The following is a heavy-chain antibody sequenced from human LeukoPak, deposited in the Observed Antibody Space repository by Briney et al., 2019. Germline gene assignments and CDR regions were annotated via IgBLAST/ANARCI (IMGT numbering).Heavy chain of an antibody. D-gene: IGHD3-9*01. CDR3: ARYRDYDILTGYSP. CDR1: GYTFTGYY. CDR2: INPNSGGT. J-gene: IGHJ4*02. V-gene: IGHV1-2*02. Sequence: GASVKVSCKASGYTFTGYYIHWVRQAPGQGLEWMGWINPNSGGTNYAQKFQGRVTMTRDTSISTAYMELSRLRSDDTAVYYCARYRDYDILTGYSPWGQGTLVTVSS.